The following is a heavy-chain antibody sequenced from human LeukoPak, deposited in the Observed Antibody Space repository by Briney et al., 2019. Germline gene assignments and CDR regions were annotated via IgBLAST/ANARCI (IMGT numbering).Heavy chain of an antibody. CDR3: ARDTYYGGASDY. Sequence: SETLSLTCTVSGGSISSSSYYWGWIRQPPGKGLEWIGSIYYSGSTYYNPSLKSRVTISVDTSKNQFSLKPSSVTAADTAVYYCARDTYYGGASDYWGQGTLVTVSS. V-gene: IGHV4-39*07. D-gene: IGHD3-16*01. CDR1: GGSISSSSYY. J-gene: IGHJ4*02. CDR2: IYYSGST.